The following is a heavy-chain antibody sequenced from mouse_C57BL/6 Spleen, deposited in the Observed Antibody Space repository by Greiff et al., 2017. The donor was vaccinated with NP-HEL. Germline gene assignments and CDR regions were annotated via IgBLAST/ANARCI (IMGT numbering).Heavy chain of an antibody. CDR3: ARVYYGNWDAMDY. CDR1: GFTFSDYY. V-gene: IGHV5-16*01. D-gene: IGHD2-1*01. CDR2: INYDGSST. Sequence: EVKVVESEGGLVQPGSSMKLSCTASGFTFSDYYMAWVRQVPEKGLEWVANINYDGSSTYYLDSLKSRFIISRDNAKNILYLQMSSLKSEDTATYYCARVYYGNWDAMDYWGQGTSVTVSS. J-gene: IGHJ4*01.